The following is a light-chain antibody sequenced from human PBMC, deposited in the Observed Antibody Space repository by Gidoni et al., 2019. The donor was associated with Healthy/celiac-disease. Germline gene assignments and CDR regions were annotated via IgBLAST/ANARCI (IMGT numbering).Light chain of an antibody. Sequence: DIHMHQSPSSLSASVGDRVTITCRASQSISSYLNWYQQKPGKAPKLLIYAASSLQSGVPSRFSGSGSGTDFTLTISSLQPEDFATYYCQQSYSTPQTFGQGTKVEIK. CDR3: QQSYSTPQT. V-gene: IGKV1-39*01. CDR1: QSISSY. J-gene: IGKJ1*01. CDR2: AAS.